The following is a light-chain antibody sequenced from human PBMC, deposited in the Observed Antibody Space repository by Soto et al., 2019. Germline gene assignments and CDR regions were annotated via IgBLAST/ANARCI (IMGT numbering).Light chain of an antibody. Sequence: QSALTQPASVSGSPGQSITISCTGTSSDVGGYKLVSWYQQHPGKAPKLLIFEDSKRPSGISNRFSGSKSGNTASLTISGVQAEDEADYYCCSYAGRSTLFGGGTKVTVL. CDR2: EDS. V-gene: IGLV2-23*01. J-gene: IGLJ2*01. CDR3: CSYAGRSTL. CDR1: SSDVGGYKL.